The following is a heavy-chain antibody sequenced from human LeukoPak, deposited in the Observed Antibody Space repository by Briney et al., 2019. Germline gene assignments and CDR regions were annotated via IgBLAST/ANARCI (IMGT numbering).Heavy chain of an antibody. J-gene: IGHJ3*01. CDR1: GGSISSSSFY. CDR2: IYYSGSA. V-gene: IGHV4-39*01. Sequence: SETLSLTCSVSGGSISSSSFYWGWIRQPPGKGLEWIGRIYYSGSAYYNPSLKSRVTVSVDTSKNQFSLKVSSVTAADTAVYYCARQVVDTAMVDDAFDVWGQGTMVTVSS. CDR3: ARQVVDTAMVDDAFDV. D-gene: IGHD5-18*01.